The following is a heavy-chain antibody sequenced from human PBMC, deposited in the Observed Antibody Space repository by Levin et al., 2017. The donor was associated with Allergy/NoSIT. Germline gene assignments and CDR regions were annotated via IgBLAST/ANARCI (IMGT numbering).Heavy chain of an antibody. V-gene: IGHV3-30-3*01. Sequence: GGSLRLSCAASGFTFSSYAMHWVRQAPGKGLEWVAVISYDGSNKYYADSVKGRFTISRDNSKNTLYLQMNSLRAEDTAVYYCARGGGVVVPAAMLWYFQHWGQGTLVTVSS. D-gene: IGHD2-2*01. J-gene: IGHJ1*01. CDR3: ARGGGVVVPAAMLWYFQH. CDR1: GFTFSSYA. CDR2: ISYDGSNK.